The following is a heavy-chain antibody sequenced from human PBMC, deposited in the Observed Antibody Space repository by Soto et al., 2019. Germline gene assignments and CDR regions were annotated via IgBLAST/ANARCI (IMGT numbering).Heavy chain of an antibody. CDR1: DCSISLTSFY. CDR2: IYYSGST. CDR3: ARRNSLRSNYLDY. Sequence: SVTLSLTCPFADCSISLTSFYWDWIRQTPGKGLEWIGSIYYSGSTYYNPSLESRVTISVDTSKNRFSLNLSSVTAADTAVFYCARRNSLRSNYLDYWGQGTVVTVSS. J-gene: IGHJ4*02. V-gene: IGHV4-39*01. D-gene: IGHD1-1*01.